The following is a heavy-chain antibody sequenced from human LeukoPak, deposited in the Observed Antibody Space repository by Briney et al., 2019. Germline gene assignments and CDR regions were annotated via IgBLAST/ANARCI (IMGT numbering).Heavy chain of an antibody. CDR1: GFTFSSYA. CDR2: ITGSDGST. D-gene: IGHD3-9*01. V-gene: IGHV3-23*01. CDR3: TKDILTGYYISGFDS. J-gene: IGHJ5*01. Sequence: GGSLRLSCAASGFTFSSYAMSWVRQAPGKGLEWVSAITGSDGSTDYADSVKGRFTISRDNSKNTLYLQMNSLRAEDTALYYCTKDILTGYYISGFDSWGQGTLVTVSS.